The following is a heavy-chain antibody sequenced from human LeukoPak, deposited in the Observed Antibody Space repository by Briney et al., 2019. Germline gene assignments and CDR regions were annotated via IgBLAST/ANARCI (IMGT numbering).Heavy chain of an antibody. D-gene: IGHD2-21*01. CDR1: GFTFSSYW. V-gene: IGHV3-74*01. Sequence: PGGSLRLSCAASGFTFSSYWMHWVRQAPGKGLVWVSRINSDGSSTSYADSVKGRFIISRDNAKNTLYLQMNSLRAEDTAVYYCASEDSYKGAFDIWGQGTMVTVSS. CDR3: ASEDSYKGAFDI. CDR2: INSDGSST. J-gene: IGHJ3*02.